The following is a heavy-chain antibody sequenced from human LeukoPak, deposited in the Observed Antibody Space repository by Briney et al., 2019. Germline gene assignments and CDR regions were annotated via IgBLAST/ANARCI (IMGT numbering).Heavy chain of an antibody. V-gene: IGHV4-39*07. CDR3: VKSGGYGLIDY. J-gene: IGHJ4*02. D-gene: IGHD1-26*01. CDR1: GASISSTTDS. Sequence: SETLSLTCTVSGASISSTTDSWGWIRQSPGKGLEWIGSIYDSGRSYYKVSLKSRVTMSVDTSKNQFSLKVGSVTAADTAMYFCVKSGGYGLIDYWGQGTLVTVSS. CDR2: IYDSGRS.